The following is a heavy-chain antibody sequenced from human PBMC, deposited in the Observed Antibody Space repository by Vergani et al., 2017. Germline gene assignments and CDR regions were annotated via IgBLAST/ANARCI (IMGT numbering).Heavy chain of an antibody. D-gene: IGHD1-1*01. V-gene: IGHV3-30*03. Sequence: QVQLVESGGGVVQPGGSLRLSCAASGFTFSSYGMHWVRQAPGKGLGGVAVISYDGTQKYYADSVKGRFTISRDNSKSTLYLQMNSLRTEDTAVYYCATKSXGTPGCQIGYFREWGQGTLVTVSS. CDR2: ISYDGTQK. J-gene: IGHJ1*01. CDR3: ATKSXGTPGCQIGYFRE. CDR1: GFTFSSYG.